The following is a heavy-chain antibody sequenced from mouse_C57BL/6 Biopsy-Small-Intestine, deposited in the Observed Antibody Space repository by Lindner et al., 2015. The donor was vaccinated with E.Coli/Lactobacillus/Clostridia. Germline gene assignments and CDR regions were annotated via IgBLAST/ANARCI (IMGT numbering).Heavy chain of an antibody. V-gene: IGHV1-26*01. Sequence: VQLQESGPELVKPGASVKISCKASGYTFTDYYMNWVKQSHGKSLEWIGDINPNNGGTSYNQKFKGKATLTVDKSSSTAYMELRSLTSEDSAVYYCAPYYYGSSFVWGTGTTVTVSS. CDR1: GYTFTDYY. CDR2: INPNNGGT. J-gene: IGHJ1*03. CDR3: APYYYGSSFV. D-gene: IGHD1-1*01.